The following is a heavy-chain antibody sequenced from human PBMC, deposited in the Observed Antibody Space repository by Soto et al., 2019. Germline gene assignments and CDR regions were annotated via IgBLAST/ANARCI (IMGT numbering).Heavy chain of an antibody. Sequence: EVQLVETGGGLIQPGGYLILSCEASGFTVSSKYMSWLRQAPGKRLEWVSIIYSDGNTYYADSVKGRFTISRDNSKNTLNLQMNNLRAEDTAVYFCARGRGNCVVTACYLPFNSWGQGTLVTVSS. CDR2: IYSDGNT. J-gene: IGHJ4*02. V-gene: IGHV3-53*02. CDR1: GFTVSSKY. D-gene: IGHD2-2*01. CDR3: ARGRGNCVVTACYLPFNS.